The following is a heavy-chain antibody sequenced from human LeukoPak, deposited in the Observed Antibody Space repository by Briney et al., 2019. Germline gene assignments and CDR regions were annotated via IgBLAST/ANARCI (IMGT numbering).Heavy chain of an antibody. Sequence: ASVKVSCKASGYTFTGYYMHWVRQAPGQGLEWMGWINPNSGGTNYAQKFQGRVTMTRDTSISTAYMELSRLRSDDTAVYYCARDWGGWDIVVVPAATNDYMDVWGKGTTVIVSS. V-gene: IGHV1-2*02. CDR2: INPNSGGT. J-gene: IGHJ6*03. D-gene: IGHD2-2*01. CDR3: ARDWGGWDIVVVPAATNDYMDV. CDR1: GYTFTGYY.